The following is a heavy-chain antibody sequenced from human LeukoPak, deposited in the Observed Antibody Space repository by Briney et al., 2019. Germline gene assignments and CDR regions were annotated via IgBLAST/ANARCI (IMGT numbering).Heavy chain of an antibody. CDR1: GGSFSGYY. CDR3: ARALKTKTPGGWSMIVVRAAFDI. Sequence: SETLSLTCAVYGGSFSGYYWSWIRQPPGKGLEWIGEINHSGSTNYNPSLKSRVTISVDTSKNQFSLKLSSVTAADTAVYYCARALKTKTPGGWSMIVVRAAFDIWGQGTMVTVSS. V-gene: IGHV4-34*01. CDR2: INHSGST. J-gene: IGHJ3*02. D-gene: IGHD3-22*01.